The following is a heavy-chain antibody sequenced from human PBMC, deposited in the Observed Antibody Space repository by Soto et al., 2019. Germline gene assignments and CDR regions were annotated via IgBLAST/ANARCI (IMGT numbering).Heavy chain of an antibody. Sequence: GASVKVSCKASGGTFSSYAISWVRQAPGQGLEWMGGIIPIFGTANYAQKFQGRVTITADESTSTAYMELSSLRSEDTAVYYCARYGSGSYYNEPSTYGMDVWGQGTTVTVSS. D-gene: IGHD3-10*01. CDR3: ARYGSGSYYNEPSTYGMDV. J-gene: IGHJ6*02. V-gene: IGHV1-69*13. CDR2: IIPIFGTA. CDR1: GGTFSSYA.